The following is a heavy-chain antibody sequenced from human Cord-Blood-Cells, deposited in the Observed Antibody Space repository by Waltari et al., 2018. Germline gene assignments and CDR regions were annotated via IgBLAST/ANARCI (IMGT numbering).Heavy chain of an antibody. J-gene: IGHJ3*02. CDR3: ARGSGSYVDAFDI. CDR2: IIPIFGTA. V-gene: IGHV1-69*01. CDR1: GGTFTSYA. D-gene: IGHD1-26*01. Sequence: QVQLVQSGAEVKKPGSSVKVPCKASGGTFTSYAISWVTPAPGQGLEWMGGIIPIFGTANYAQKFQGRVTITADESTSTAYMELSSLRSEDTAVYYCARGSGSYVDAFDIWGQGTMVTVSS.